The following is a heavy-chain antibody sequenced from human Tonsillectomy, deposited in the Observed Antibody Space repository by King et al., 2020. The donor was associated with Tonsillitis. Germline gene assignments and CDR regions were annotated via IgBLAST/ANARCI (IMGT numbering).Heavy chain of an antibody. Sequence: VQLVESGGGLVQPGESLRLSCAASGFTFSSYAMSWVRQAPGKGLELGSGISNIDDITYYTDSVKGRFTISRDISKNTLYLLMTSLRAEDTAVYYCAKRFGANSGAFDYWGQGTLVSVSS. J-gene: IGHJ4*02. CDR3: AKRFGANSGAFDY. CDR2: ISNIDDIT. CDR1: GFTFSSYA. V-gene: IGHV3-23*04. D-gene: IGHD4/OR15-4a*01.